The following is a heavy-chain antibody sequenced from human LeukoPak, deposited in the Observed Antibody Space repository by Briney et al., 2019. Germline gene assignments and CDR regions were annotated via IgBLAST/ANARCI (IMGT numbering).Heavy chain of an antibody. CDR2: IRYDGSDK. Sequence: PGGSLRLSCAASGFTFSSCGMHWVRQSPAKGLEWVAYIRYDGSDKYYIDSVKGQFTIARDNPKETLYLQMTSLSHDDTAVYFCVKDVGVGASYFDNWGQGTLVAVSS. CDR1: GFTFSSCG. J-gene: IGHJ4*02. CDR3: VKDVGVGASYFDN. V-gene: IGHV3-30*02. D-gene: IGHD1-26*01.